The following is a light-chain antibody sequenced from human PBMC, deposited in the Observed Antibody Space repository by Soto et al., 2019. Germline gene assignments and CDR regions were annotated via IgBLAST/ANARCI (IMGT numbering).Light chain of an antibody. CDR3: QQYDNYPLT. J-gene: IGKJ4*01. V-gene: IGKV1-5*01. CDR1: QSVRSW. Sequence: IRMTQSPSSLSASTGDRVTITCRASQSVRSWLAWYQQKPGRAPKFLIYDASSLESGVPSRFSGSGSGTEFTLTISNLQPDDFATYYCQQYDNYPLTFGGGTKVEI. CDR2: DAS.